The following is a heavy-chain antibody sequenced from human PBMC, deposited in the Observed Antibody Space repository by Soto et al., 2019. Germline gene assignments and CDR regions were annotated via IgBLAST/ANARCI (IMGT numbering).Heavy chain of an antibody. D-gene: IGHD1-26*01. CDR3: ARDNGRGCAY. CDR1: GGTFRSYA. CDR2: FIPIFGTA. Sequence: QVQLVQSGAEVKKPGTSVKGSCKAYGGTFRSYAISWVRQATGQGLEWMGGFIPIFGTANYAPKCQGRVTITADDSTSTTEMDLSSLRPEDKAVDYCARDNGRGCAYWGQETLITVSS. V-gene: IGHV1-69*01. J-gene: IGHJ4*02.